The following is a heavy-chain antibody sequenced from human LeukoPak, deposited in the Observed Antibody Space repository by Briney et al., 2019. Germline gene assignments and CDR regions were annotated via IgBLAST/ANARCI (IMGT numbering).Heavy chain of an antibody. CDR2: IYTSGST. CDR1: GGSISSGSYY. V-gene: IGHV4-61*02. Sequence: ASETLSLTCTVSGGSISSGSYYWSWIRQPAGKGLEWIGRIYTSGSTNYNPSLKSRVTISVDTSKNQFSLKLSSVTAADTAVYYCARTRDLAAAGPYAFDIWGQGTMVTVSS. CDR3: ARTRDLAAAGPYAFDI. J-gene: IGHJ3*02. D-gene: IGHD6-13*01.